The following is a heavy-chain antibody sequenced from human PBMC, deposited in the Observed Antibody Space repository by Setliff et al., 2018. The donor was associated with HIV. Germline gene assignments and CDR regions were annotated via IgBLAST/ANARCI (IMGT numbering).Heavy chain of an antibody. D-gene: IGHD4-17*01. CDR3: AAFLVSPVTTQDY. J-gene: IGHJ4*02. Sequence: SETLSLTCIVSGGSISSGDYYWAWIRQPPGKGLEYIGSIHYNEKTYYNPSLKSRVTISIDTSKNQFSLKLTSVTAADTAMYYCAAFLVSPVTTQDYWGQGTQVTVSS. CDR2: IHYNEKT. CDR1: GGSISSGDYY. V-gene: IGHV4-39*01.